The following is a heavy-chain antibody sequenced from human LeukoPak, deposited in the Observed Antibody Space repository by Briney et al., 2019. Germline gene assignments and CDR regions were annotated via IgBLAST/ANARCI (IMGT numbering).Heavy chain of an antibody. D-gene: IGHD2-2*01. CDR3: ARGVQDIVVVPAASLVDY. J-gene: IGHJ4*02. CDR2: INHSGST. CDR1: GGSFSGYY. Sequence: SETLSLTCAVYGGSFSGYYWSWIRQPPGKGLEWIGEINHSGSTNYNPSLKSRVTISVDTSKNQFSLKLSSVTAADTAVYYCARGVQDIVVVPAASLVDYWGQGALVTVSS. V-gene: IGHV4-34*01.